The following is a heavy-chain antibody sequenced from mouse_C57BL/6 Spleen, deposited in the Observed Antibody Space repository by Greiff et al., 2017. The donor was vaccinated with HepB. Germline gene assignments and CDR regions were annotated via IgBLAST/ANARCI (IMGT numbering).Heavy chain of an antibody. Sequence: EVQLQQSGGGLVKPGGSLKLSCEASGYTFSDYGMHWVSQAPEKGLEWVAYISRGSSTIYYADKVKGKFTISRDNAKNTLYLQMTSLTSEDTALYYCARCYYGSSAMDYWGQGTSVTVSS. CDR2: ISRGSSTI. V-gene: IGHV5-17*01. CDR3: ARCYYGSSAMDY. D-gene: IGHD1-1*01. CDR1: GYTFSDYG. J-gene: IGHJ4*01.